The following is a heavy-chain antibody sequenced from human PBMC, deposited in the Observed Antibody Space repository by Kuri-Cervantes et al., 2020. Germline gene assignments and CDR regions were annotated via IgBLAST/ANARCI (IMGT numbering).Heavy chain of an antibody. V-gene: IGHV3-43*02. J-gene: IGHJ6*02. CDR2: ISWNSGST. Sequence: GGSLRLSCAASGFTFDDYAMHWVRQAPGKGLEWVSGISWNSGSTYYADSVKGRFTISRDNSKNSLYLQMNSLRTEDTALYYCAKDIRSVVVVGYGMDVWGQGTTVTVSS. CDR3: AKDIRSVVVVGYGMDV. D-gene: IGHD2-15*01. CDR1: GFTFDDYA.